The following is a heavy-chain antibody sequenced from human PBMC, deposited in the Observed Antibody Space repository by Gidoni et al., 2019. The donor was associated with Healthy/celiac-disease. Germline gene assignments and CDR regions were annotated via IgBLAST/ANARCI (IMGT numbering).Heavy chain of an antibody. J-gene: IGHJ4*02. D-gene: IGHD6-19*01. V-gene: IGHV2-5*01. Sequence: QITLKESGPTLVKPTQTLTLPCTFSWFSLSTIGVSVGWIRQPPGKALEWLALSYWNDDKRYSPPLKSRLTSTKDTYKNQVVLTMTNMDPVDTATYYCAHRQYSSGRLYWGQGTLVTVSS. CDR3: AHRQYSSGRLY. CDR1: WFSLSTIGVS. CDR2: SYWNDDK.